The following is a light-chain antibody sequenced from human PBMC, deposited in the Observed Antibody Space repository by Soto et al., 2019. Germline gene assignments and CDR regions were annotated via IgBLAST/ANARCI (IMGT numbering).Light chain of an antibody. J-gene: IGLJ1*01. CDR1: SRDVGGYNF. CDR2: GVT. V-gene: IGLV2-14*01. Sequence: QSVLTQPRSVSGSPGQSVTISCTGTSRDVGGYNFVSWYQQHPGKAPQLMIYGVTNRPSGVSNRFSGSKSGNTASLTISGLQAEDEADYHCSSYTSGSSHYVFGTGTKVTVL. CDR3: SSYTSGSSHYV.